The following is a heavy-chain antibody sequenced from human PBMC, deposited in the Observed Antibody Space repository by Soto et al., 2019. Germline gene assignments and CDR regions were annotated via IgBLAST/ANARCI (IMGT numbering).Heavy chain of an antibody. CDR1: GGSISSYY. J-gene: IGHJ4*02. CDR3: ARDYYDSSGSQ. V-gene: IGHV4-59*01. D-gene: IGHD3-22*01. Sequence: SETLSLTCTVSGGSISSYYWSWIRQPPGKGLEWIGYIYYSGSTNYNPSLKSRVTISVDKSKNQFSLKLSSVTAADTAVYYCARDYYDSSGSQWGQGTLVTVS. CDR2: IYYSGST.